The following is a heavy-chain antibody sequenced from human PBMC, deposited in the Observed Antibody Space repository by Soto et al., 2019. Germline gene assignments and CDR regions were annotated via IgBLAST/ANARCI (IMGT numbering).Heavy chain of an antibody. D-gene: IGHD1-20*01. V-gene: IGHV3-48*01. Sequence: PGGSLRLSCAASGFTFSIYSMNWVRQAPGKGLEWVSYISSSSNTIYYADSVKGRFTISRDNAKNSLYLQMNSLRAEDTAVFYCARERNWNYVDYWGQGTLVTVSS. CDR1: GFTFSIYS. CDR3: ARERNWNYVDY. CDR2: ISSSSNTI. J-gene: IGHJ4*02.